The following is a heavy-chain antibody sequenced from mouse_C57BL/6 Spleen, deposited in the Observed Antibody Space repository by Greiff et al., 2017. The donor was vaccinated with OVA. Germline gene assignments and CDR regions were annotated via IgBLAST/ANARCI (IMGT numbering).Heavy chain of an antibody. CDR1: GFTFSDYY. CDR2: INYDGSST. Sequence: EVQLVESEGGLVQPGSSMKLSCTASGFTFSDYYMAWVRQVPEKGLEWVANINYDGSSTYYLDSLKSRFIISRDNAKNILYLQMSSLKSEDTATYYCARAWDFDYWGQGTTLTVSS. D-gene: IGHD4-1*01. CDR3: ARAWDFDY. J-gene: IGHJ2*01. V-gene: IGHV5-16*01.